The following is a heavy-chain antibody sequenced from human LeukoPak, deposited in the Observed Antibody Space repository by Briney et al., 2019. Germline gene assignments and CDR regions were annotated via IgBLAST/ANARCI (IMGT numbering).Heavy chain of an antibody. V-gene: IGHV1-46*01. Sequence: ASVKVSCKASGYRLTSYDMHWVRQAPGQGLEWMGIINPSGGSTSYAQRFQGRVAMTRDTSTTTVYMEVNSLTSEDTAVYFCARDGPTAAPFDYWGQGTLVTVSS. D-gene: IGHD2-2*01. CDR3: ARDGPTAAPFDY. J-gene: IGHJ4*02. CDR1: GYRLTSYD. CDR2: INPSGGST.